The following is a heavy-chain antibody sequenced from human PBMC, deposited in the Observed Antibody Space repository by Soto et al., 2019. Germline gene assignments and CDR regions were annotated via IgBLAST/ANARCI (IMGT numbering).Heavy chain of an antibody. V-gene: IGHV4-59*01. J-gene: IGHJ6*02. CDR2: IYYSGST. Sequence: QVQLQESGPGLVKPSETLSLTCTVSGGSISSYYWSWIRQPPGKGLEWIGYIYYSGSTNYNPSLKSRVTISVDTSKNQFSLKLSSVTAADTAVYYCARYSSYDPPYGMDVWGQGTTVTVS. CDR1: GGSISSYY. D-gene: IGHD5-12*01. CDR3: ARYSSYDPPYGMDV.